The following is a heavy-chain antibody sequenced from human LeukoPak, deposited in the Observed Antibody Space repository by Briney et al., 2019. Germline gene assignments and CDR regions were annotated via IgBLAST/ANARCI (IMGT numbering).Heavy chain of an antibody. CDR1: GYTFTGYY. V-gene: IGHV1-2*02. J-gene: IGHJ4*02. Sequence: GASVKVSCKASGYTFTGYYMHWVRQAPGHGLERMGWINPNSGGAKYAQKFQGRVTMTSATSISTAYMELSRLRSDDTAVYYCARGEPAAAIPFHDCWGKGALVTVSS. D-gene: IGHD2-2*02. CDR2: INPNSGGA. CDR3: ARGEPAAAIPFHDC.